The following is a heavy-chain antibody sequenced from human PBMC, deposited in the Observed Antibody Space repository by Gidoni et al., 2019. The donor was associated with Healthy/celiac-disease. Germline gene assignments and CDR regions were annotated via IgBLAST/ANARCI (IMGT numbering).Heavy chain of an antibody. D-gene: IGHD5-18*01. CDR3: ARGRGYSYGYSDY. CDR2: IGSAGNTI. CDR1: GFTISSYS. Sequence: EVQLVESGGGLVQPGGSLRLSCAASGFTISSYSMNWVRQPPGRGLEWVSHIGSAGNTIYYADSVKGRFTISRDNAKNSLYLQMNSLRAEDTAVYYCARGRGYSYGYSDYWGQGALVTVSS. J-gene: IGHJ4*02. V-gene: IGHV3-48*04.